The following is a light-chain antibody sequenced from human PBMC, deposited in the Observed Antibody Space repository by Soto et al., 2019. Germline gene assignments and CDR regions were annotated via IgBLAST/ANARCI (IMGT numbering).Light chain of an antibody. Sequence: QSALTQPASVSGSPGQSITISCTGTSSDVGGYNYVSWYQQHPGKAPKLMIYDVSNRPSGVSNRFSGSKSGNTASLTISGLQAEDEADYYCSSYTRSSTLEVFGTGTQLTV. CDR1: SSDVGGYNY. J-gene: IGLJ7*01. CDR3: SSYTRSSTLEV. V-gene: IGLV2-14*01. CDR2: DVS.